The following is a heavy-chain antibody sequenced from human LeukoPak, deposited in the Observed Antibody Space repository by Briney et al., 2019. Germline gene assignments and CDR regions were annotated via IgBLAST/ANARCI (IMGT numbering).Heavy chain of an antibody. CDR3: VKESGAKGDY. D-gene: IGHD2-15*01. J-gene: IGHJ4*02. V-gene: IGHV3-23*01. Sequence: GGSLRLSCEASGFSFSTYVMTWVRQAPGKGLEWVSSIHGGGSTTFYTDSVRGRFTISRDNSKNKVYLQMNGLRAEDTGIYYCVKESGAKGDYWGQGTLVTVSS. CDR2: IHGGGSTT. CDR1: GFSFSTYV.